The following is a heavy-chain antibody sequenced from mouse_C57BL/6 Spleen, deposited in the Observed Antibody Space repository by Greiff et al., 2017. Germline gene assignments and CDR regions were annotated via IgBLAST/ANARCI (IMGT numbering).Heavy chain of an antibody. D-gene: IGHD1-1*01. CDR1: GFTFSSYA. CDR3: AIDPHYYGSSYRYWYFDV. V-gene: IGHV5-4*01. J-gene: IGHJ1*03. Sequence: EVHLVESGGGLVKPGGSLKLSCAASGFTFSSYAMSWVRQTPEKRLEWVATISDGGSYTYYPDNVKGRFTISRDNAKNNLYLQMGHLKSEDTAMYYCAIDPHYYGSSYRYWYFDVWGTGTTVTVSS. CDR2: ISDGGSYT.